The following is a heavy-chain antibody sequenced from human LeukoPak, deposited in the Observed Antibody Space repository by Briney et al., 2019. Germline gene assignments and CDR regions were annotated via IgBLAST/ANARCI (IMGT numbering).Heavy chain of an antibody. Sequence: ASVKVSCKASGYTFTSYYIHWVRQAPGQGRERMGLINPSGGSTNYAQKFQGRVTMTRDTSTSTIYMELSSLISEDTAVYYCARVGGVDYADLYFACWGQGTLVTVSS. V-gene: IGHV1-46*01. CDR3: ARVGGVDYADLYFAC. D-gene: IGHD4-17*01. J-gene: IGHJ4*02. CDR2: INPSGGST. CDR1: GYTFTSYY.